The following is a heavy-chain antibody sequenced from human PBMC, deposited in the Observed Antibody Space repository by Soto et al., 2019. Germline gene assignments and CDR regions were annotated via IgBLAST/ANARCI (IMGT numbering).Heavy chain of an antibody. Sequence: SETLSLTCTVSGGSISSGGFYWNWLRQHPGKGLEWIGYIYYSGATYYNPSLRSRVTLSVDASKNQFSLRLSSVTAADTALYYCARGADNSYNWFDPWGQGTLVTVSS. V-gene: IGHV4-31*03. J-gene: IGHJ5*02. CDR3: ARGADNSYNWFDP. CDR1: GGSISSGGFY. CDR2: IYYSGAT. D-gene: IGHD3-9*01.